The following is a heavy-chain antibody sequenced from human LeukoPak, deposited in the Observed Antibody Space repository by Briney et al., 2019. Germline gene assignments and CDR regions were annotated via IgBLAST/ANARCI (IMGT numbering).Heavy chain of an antibody. CDR2: IIPILGIA. CDR3: AREEVVRGVIIITPYYYYGMDV. J-gene: IGHJ6*02. D-gene: IGHD3-10*01. CDR1: GYTFSTYG. Sequence: ASVKVSCKASGYTFSTYGISWVRQAPGQGLEWMGRIIPILGIANYAQKFQGRVTITADKSTSTAYMELSSLRSEDTAVYYCAREEVVRGVIIITPYYYYGMDVWGQGTTVTVSS. V-gene: IGHV1-69*04.